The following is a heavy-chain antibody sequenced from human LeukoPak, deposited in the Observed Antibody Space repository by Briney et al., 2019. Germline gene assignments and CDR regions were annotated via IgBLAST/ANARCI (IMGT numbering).Heavy chain of an antibody. CDR3: ARVRGVSIRVGGTSAGMDV. CDR1: GYSFISYD. J-gene: IGHJ6*02. V-gene: IGHV1-18*01. Sequence: ASVKVSCNTSGYSFISYDITWVRQAPGQGLEWMGWISAYNGNTNYAQKLQGRVTMTTDTSTSTAYMELRSLRFDDTAVYYCARVRGVSIRVGGTSAGMDVWGQGTTVTVSS. D-gene: IGHD3-10*01. CDR2: ISAYNGNT.